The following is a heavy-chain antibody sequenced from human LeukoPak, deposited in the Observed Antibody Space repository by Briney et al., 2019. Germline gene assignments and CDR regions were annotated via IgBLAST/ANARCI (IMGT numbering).Heavy chain of an antibody. J-gene: IGHJ6*03. D-gene: IGHD5-18*01. CDR3: ARREGGYSYGLADYYYYMDV. V-gene: IGHV4-34*01. Sequence: SETLSLTCAVYGGSFSSYYWSWIRQPPGKGLEWIGEINHSGSTNYYPSLKSQVTISVDTSNNQFSLRLSSVTAADTAVYYCARREGGYSYGLADYYYYMDVWGKGTTVTVSS. CDR1: GGSFSSYY. CDR2: INHSGST.